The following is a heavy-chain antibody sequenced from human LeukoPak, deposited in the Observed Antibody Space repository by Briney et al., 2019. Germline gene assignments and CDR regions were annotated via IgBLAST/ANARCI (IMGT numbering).Heavy chain of an antibody. CDR1: GFTFSSYW. V-gene: IGHV3-74*01. J-gene: IGHJ4*02. CDR2: INSDGSST. Sequence: PGGSLRLSCAASGFTFSSYWMHWVRQAPGKGLVWVSRINSDGSSTSYADSVKGRFTISRDNAKNTLYLQMNSLRAEDTAVYYCAKGPVVVPAAFFPGPDYWGQGTLVTVSS. CDR3: AKGPVVVPAAFFPGPDY. D-gene: IGHD2-2*01.